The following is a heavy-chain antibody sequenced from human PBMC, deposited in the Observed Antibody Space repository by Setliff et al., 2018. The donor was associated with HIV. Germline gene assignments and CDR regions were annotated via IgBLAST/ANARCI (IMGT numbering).Heavy chain of an antibody. D-gene: IGHD3-22*01. CDR3: AREFGYYYDSSGYYPVSSDAFDI. J-gene: IGHJ3*02. CDR1: GYTFTSYY. V-gene: IGHV1-46*01. Sequence: ASVKVSCKASGYTFTSYYMHWVRQAPGQGLEWMGIINPSGGSTSYAQKFQGRVTMTRDTSTSTVYMELSSLRSEDTAVYYCAREFGYYYDSSGYYPVSSDAFDIWGQGTMVTVSS. CDR2: INPSGGST.